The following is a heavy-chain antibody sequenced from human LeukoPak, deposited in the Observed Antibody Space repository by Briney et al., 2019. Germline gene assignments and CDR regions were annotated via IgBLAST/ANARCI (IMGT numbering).Heavy chain of an antibody. CDR3: ARGLYTNGWYYFDY. D-gene: IGHD6-19*01. Sequence: PGGSLRLSCAASGLTFSGYGIHWVRQAPDKGLEWVAFLSYGGTNNFYADSVKGRFTISGDSSKNTLYLQMNTLRADDTAVYYCARGLYTNGWYYFDYWGQGTLVTVSS. CDR1: GLTFSGYG. V-gene: IGHV3-33*05. J-gene: IGHJ4*02. CDR2: LSYGGTNN.